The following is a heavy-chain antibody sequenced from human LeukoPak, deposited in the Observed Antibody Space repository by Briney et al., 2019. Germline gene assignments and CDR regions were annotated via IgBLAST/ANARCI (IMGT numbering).Heavy chain of an antibody. CDR1: GGSFSGYY. J-gene: IGHJ5*02. CDR3: ARKGYWPLDNWFDP. CDR2: INHSGST. V-gene: IGHV4-34*01. Sequence: SETLSLTCAVYGGSFSGYYWSWIRQPPGKGLEWIGEINHSGSTNYNPSLKSRVTISVDTSKNQFSLKLSSVTAADTAVYYCARKGYWPLDNWFDPWGQGTLVTVSP. D-gene: IGHD2-15*01.